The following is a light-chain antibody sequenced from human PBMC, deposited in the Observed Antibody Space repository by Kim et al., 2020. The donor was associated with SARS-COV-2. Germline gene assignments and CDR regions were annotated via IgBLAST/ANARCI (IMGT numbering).Light chain of an antibody. J-gene: IGLJ1*01. CDR3: LAWDSSSYV. CDR2: QDN. V-gene: IGLV3-1*01. CDR1: RLGTKY. Sequence: SYELTQPPSVSVSPGQTASITCSGERLGTKYTYWYQQQPGQYPVLLIFQDNKRPSSVPERFSGSNSGNTATLTISGTQSMDEADYYCLAWDSSSYVFGAGTKVTVL.